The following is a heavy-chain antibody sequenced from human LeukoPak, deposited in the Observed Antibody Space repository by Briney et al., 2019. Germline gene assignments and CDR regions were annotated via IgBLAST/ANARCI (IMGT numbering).Heavy chain of an antibody. CDR1: GASISSGDSY. J-gene: IGHJ4*02. Sequence: SQTLSLTCTVSGASISSGDSYWSWIRQPPGKGLEWIGYIYYTGSAFYNPSLKSRVTISVDTSKNQFSLKLSSVIAADTAVYYCAREEGGDYVYYWGQGTLVTVSS. CDR3: AREEGGDYVYY. D-gene: IGHD4-17*01. CDR2: IYYTGSA. V-gene: IGHV4-30-4*01.